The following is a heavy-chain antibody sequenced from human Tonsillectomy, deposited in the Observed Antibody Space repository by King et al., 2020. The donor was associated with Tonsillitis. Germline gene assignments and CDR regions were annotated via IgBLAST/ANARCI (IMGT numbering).Heavy chain of an antibody. V-gene: IGHV3-49*03. CDR1: GFTFGDYA. CDR2: IRSRVYGGTT. D-gene: IGHD5-18*01. Sequence: VQLVESGGGLVQPGRSLRLACTASGFTFGDYAMSWFRQAPGKGLEWVGFIRSRVYGGTTECAASVKGRFTISRDDSKSIAYLQMNSLKTEDTAVYYCTRGRIQLRYFDLWGRGTLVTVSS. CDR3: TRGRIQLRYFDL. J-gene: IGHJ2*01.